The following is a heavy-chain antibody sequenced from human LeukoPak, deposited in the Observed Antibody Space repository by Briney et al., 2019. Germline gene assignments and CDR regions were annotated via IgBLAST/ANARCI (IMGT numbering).Heavy chain of an antibody. V-gene: IGHV3-11*05. CDR3: ARGDGGNSAFDY. CDR2: IGGNSYYT. CDR1: GFTFSDYY. D-gene: IGHD4-23*01. Sequence: GGSLRLSCAASGFTFSDYYMSWIRQTPEKGLEWVSYIGGNSYYTNYADSVKGRFTISRDNAKNSLYLQMNSLRAEDTAVYYCARGDGGNSAFDYRGQGNLVTVSS. J-gene: IGHJ4*02.